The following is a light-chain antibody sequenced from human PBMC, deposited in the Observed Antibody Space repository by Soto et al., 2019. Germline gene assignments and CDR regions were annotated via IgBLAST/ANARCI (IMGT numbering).Light chain of an antibody. Sequence: QSVLTQPPSASGTPGQRVTISCSGSSSNIGSNYVYWYQQIPGTAPKLLIYRNNQRPSGVPDRFSGSKSGTSASLAISGLRSEDEADYYCVAWDDSLSGWVFGGGTQLTVL. CDR2: RNN. CDR1: SSNIGSNY. J-gene: IGLJ3*02. CDR3: VAWDDSLSGWV. V-gene: IGLV1-47*01.